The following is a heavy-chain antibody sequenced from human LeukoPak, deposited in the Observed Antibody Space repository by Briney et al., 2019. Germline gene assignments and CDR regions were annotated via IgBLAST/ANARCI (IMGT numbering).Heavy chain of an antibody. Sequence: SETLSLTCTVSGGSISSYYWSWIRQPPGKGLEWIGYFYYSGSTNYNPSLKSRVTISVDTSKNQFSLKLSSVTAADTAVYYCARDQGPYGSGSAFDYWGQGTLVTVSS. CDR1: GGSISSYY. D-gene: IGHD3-10*01. V-gene: IGHV4-59*12. CDR2: FYYSGST. J-gene: IGHJ4*02. CDR3: ARDQGPYGSGSAFDY.